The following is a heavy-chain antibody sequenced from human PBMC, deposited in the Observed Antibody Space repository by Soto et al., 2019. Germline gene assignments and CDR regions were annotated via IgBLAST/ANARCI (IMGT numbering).Heavy chain of an antibody. V-gene: IGHV1-69*13. D-gene: IGHD2-2*01. CDR2: VIPIFGTA. Sequence: GASVKVSCKASGGTFSSYAISWVRQAPGQGLEWMGGVIPIFGTANYAQKFQGRVTITADESTSTAYMELSSLRSEDTAVYYCLRGYCSSTSCPGYYYDGMDVRGQGSTVTVYS. CDR3: LRGYCSSTSCPGYYYDGMDV. CDR1: GGTFSSYA. J-gene: IGHJ6*01.